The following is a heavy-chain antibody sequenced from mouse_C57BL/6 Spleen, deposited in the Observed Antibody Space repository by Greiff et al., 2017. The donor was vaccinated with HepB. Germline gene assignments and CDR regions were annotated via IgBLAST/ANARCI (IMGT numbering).Heavy chain of an antibody. CDR3: AAGTPFAY. V-gene: IGHV1-55*01. CDR1: GYTFTSYW. Sequence: VQLQQSGAELVKPGASVKMSCKASGYTFTSYWITWVKQRPGQGLEWIGDIYPGSGSTNYNEKFKSKATLTEDTSSSTAYMQLSSLTSEDSAVYYCAAGTPFAYWGQGTLVTVSA. CDR2: IYPGSGST. D-gene: IGHD4-1*01. J-gene: IGHJ3*01.